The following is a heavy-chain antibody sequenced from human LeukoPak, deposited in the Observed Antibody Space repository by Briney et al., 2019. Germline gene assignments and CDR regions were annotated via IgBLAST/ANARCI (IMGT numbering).Heavy chain of an antibody. CDR2: MNPNSGNT. V-gene: IGHV1-8*01. Sequence: ASVKVSCKASGYTFNSYDINWVRQATGQGLEWMGWMNPNSGNTDYAQKFQDRVTMTRDTSISTAYMELSSLRSEDTAVYYCARGITAGVDYWGQGTLVTVSS. D-gene: IGHD6-13*01. CDR1: GYTFNSYD. J-gene: IGHJ4*02. CDR3: ARGITAGVDY.